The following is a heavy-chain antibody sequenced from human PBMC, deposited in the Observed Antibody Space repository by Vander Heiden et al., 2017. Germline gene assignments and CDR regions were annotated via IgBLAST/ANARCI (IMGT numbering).Heavy chain of an antibody. CDR1: GGSFRVYY. CDR3: AKAGPNYDILTGYYTGKYFDY. D-gene: IGHD3-9*01. CDR2: INHSGST. Sequence: QVQLQQWGAGLLKPSETLSLTCAVYGGSFRVYYWSWIRQPPGKGLEWIGEINHSGSTNYNPSLKSRVTISVETSKNQFSLKLSSVTAADTAVYYCAKAGPNYDILTGYYTGKYFDYWGQGTLVTVSS. V-gene: IGHV4-34*01. J-gene: IGHJ4*02.